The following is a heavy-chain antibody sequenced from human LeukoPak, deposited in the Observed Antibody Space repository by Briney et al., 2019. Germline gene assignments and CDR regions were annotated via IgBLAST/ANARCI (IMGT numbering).Heavy chain of an antibody. V-gene: IGHV4-59*08. CDR2: ISYSGST. CDR3: ARGKARIIDY. D-gene: IGHD6-6*01. Sequence: SETLSLTCTASGGSISSYYWSWIRQPPGKGLEWIACISYSGSTKYNPSLKSRVTISVDTSKNQFSLKLSSVTAADTAVYYCARGKARIIDYWGQGTLVTVSS. CDR1: GGSISSYY. J-gene: IGHJ4*02.